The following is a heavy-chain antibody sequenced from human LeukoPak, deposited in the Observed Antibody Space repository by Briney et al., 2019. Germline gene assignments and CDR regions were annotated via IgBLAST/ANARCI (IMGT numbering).Heavy chain of an antibody. D-gene: IGHD2-15*01. Sequence: GASVKVSCKASGGTFSSYAISWVRQAPGQGLDWMGRIIPIRGIANYAQKFQGRVTITADKSTSTAYMELSSMSSEDTDVYYCARGYCSGGTCYAFDLWGQGTLVPVSS. CDR3: ARGYCSGGTCYAFDL. CDR2: IIPIRGIA. CDR1: GGTFSSYA. J-gene: IGHJ3*01. V-gene: IGHV1-69*04.